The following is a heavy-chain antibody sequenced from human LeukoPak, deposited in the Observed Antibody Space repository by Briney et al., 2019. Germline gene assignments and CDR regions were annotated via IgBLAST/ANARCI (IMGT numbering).Heavy chain of an antibody. Sequence: SVKVSCKASGYTFTSYDINWVRQARGQRLEWIGWIVVGSGNTNYAQKFQERVTITRDMSTSTAYVELSSLRPEDTAVYYCAADEGGCGGDCNGDYYYYYGMDVWGQGTTVTVSS. CDR2: IVVGSGNT. D-gene: IGHD2-21*02. CDR3: AADEGGCGGDCNGDYYYYYGMDV. J-gene: IGHJ6*02. V-gene: IGHV1-58*02. CDR1: GYTFTSYD.